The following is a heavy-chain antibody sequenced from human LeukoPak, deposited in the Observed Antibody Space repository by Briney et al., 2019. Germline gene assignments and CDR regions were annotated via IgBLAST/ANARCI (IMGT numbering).Heavy chain of an antibody. J-gene: IGHJ3*02. D-gene: IGHD2-15*01. CDR2: INTNTGNP. CDR1: DYTFTSYA. Sequence: ASVQVSCKASDYTFTSYAMNWVRQAPGQGLEWMGWINTNTGNPTYAQGFTGRFVFSLDTSVSTAYLQISNLKAEDTALYYCARDNSGANDAFDIWGQGTMVTVSS. V-gene: IGHV7-4-1*02. CDR3: ARDNSGANDAFDI.